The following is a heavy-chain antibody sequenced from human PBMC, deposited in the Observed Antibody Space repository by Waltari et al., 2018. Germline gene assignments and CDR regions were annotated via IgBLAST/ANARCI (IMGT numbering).Heavy chain of an antibody. V-gene: IGHV3-30-3*01. CDR2: ISYDGSNK. CDR3: ARGPAPLGYYYYYMDV. Sequence: QVQLVESGGGVVQPGRSLRLSCAASGFTFSSYAMPWVRQAPGKGLEWVAVISYDGSNKYYADSVKGRFTISRDNSKNTLYLQMNSLRAEDTAVYYCARGPAPLGYYYYYMDVWGKGTTVTISS. CDR1: GFTFSSYA. J-gene: IGHJ6*03. D-gene: IGHD2-2*01.